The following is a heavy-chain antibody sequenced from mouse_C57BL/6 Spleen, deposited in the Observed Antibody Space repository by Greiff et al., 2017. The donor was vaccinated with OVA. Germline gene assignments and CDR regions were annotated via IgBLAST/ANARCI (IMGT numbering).Heavy chain of an antibody. CDR1: GYTFTSYW. Sequence: QVQLQQPGAELVKPGASVKLSCKASGYTFTSYWMHWVKQRPGRGLEWIGRIDPNSGGTKYNEKFKSKATLTVDKPSSTAYMQLSSLTSEDSAVYYCARSYGSSRGGYWYFDVWGTGTTVTVSS. CDR3: ARSYGSSRGGYWYFDV. CDR2: IDPNSGGT. J-gene: IGHJ1*03. D-gene: IGHD1-1*01. V-gene: IGHV1-72*01.